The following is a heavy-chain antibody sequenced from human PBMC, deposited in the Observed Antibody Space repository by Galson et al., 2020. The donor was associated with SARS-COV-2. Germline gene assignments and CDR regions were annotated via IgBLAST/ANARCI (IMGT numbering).Heavy chain of an antibody. CDR1: GGSFSSYS. J-gene: IGHJ6*03. D-gene: IGHD3-16*01. CDR2: INVGGNP. CDR3: ARGHRGVVPSPVLGLGPFYSYYYMDV. V-gene: IGHV4-34*01. Sequence: SETLSLTCAVYGGSFSSYSWTWIRQPPGKGLEWIGEINVGGNPNSSPTPRSRVTVSVDTSKNQFSLNLRSVTAADTAVYYCARGHRGVVPSPVLGLGPFYSYYYMDVWSKGTTVTVSS.